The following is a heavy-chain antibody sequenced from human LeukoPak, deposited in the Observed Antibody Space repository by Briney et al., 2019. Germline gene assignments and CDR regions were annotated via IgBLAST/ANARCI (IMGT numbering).Heavy chain of an antibody. J-gene: IGHJ6*04. D-gene: IGHD3-10*02. CDR1: GFTFGNYE. V-gene: IGHV3-48*03. CDR2: ISRGGRTV. Sequence: GGSLRLSCAASGFTFGNYEMNWVRQAPGKGLDWVAYISRGGRTVDYADSVKGRFTISRDNAKNSLYLQMNSLRAEDTAVYYCAELGITMIGGVWGKGTTVTISS. CDR3: AELGITMIGGV.